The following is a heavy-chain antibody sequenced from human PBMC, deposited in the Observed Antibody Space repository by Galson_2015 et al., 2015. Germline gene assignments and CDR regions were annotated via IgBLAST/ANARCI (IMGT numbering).Heavy chain of an antibody. J-gene: IGHJ4*02. Sequence: SLRLSCAASGFTVSSNYMSWVRQAPGKGLEWASVIYSGGSTYYADSVKGRFTISRDNSKNTLYLQMNSLRAEDTAVYYCARFRAEYKIGGYYWGQGTLVTVSS. CDR1: GFTVSSNY. CDR2: IYSGGST. D-gene: IGHD3-16*01. CDR3: ARFRAEYKIGGYY. V-gene: IGHV3-66*02.